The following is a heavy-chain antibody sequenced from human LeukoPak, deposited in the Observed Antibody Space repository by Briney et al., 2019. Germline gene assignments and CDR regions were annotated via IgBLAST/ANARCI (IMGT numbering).Heavy chain of an antibody. V-gene: IGHV4-59*01. CDR2: IYYSGST. CDR1: GGSISSYY. Sequence: SETLSLTCTVSGGSISSYYWSWIRQPPGKGLEWIGYIYYSGSTNYNPSLKSRVTISVDTSKNQFSLKLSSVTAADTAVYYCAHSSSWYEGIDYWGQGTLVTVSS. D-gene: IGHD6-13*01. CDR3: AHSSSWYEGIDY. J-gene: IGHJ4*02.